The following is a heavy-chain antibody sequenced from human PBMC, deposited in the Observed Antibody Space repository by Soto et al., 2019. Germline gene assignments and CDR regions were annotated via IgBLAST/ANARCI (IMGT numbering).Heavy chain of an antibody. CDR1: GGSISSYY. CDR2: IYYSGST. CDR3: ARDTGHWFDP. J-gene: IGHJ5*02. D-gene: IGHD3-10*01. Sequence: SLTCTVSGGSISSYYWSWIRQPPGKGLEWIGYIYYSGSTNYNPSLKSRVTISVDTSKNQFSLKLSSVTAADTAVYYCARDTGHWFDPWGQGTLVTVSS. V-gene: IGHV4-59*01.